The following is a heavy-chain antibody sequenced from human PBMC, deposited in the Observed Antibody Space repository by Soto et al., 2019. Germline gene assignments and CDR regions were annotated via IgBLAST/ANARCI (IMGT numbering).Heavy chain of an antibody. CDR1: GGTFSSYA. Sequence: QVQLVQSGAEVKKPGSSVKVSCKASGGTFSSYAISWVRQAPGQGLEWMGGIIPILGTANYAQTFQGRVTITADESTSTAYMELSSLRSEDTAVYYCARWFTVGRKDYYYYYGMDVWGQGTTVTVSS. V-gene: IGHV1-69*01. D-gene: IGHD3-10*01. CDR3: ARWFTVGRKDYYYYYGMDV. CDR2: IIPILGTA. J-gene: IGHJ6*02.